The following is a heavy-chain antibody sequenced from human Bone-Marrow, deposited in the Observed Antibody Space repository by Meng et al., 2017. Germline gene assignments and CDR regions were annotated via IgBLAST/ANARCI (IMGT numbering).Heavy chain of an antibody. CDR1: GYTFTGYY. V-gene: IGHV1-69*13. CDR3: AVAGDGYNEIKPYYYYYGMDV. CDR2: IIPIFGTA. J-gene: IGHJ6*02. Sequence: SVKVSCKASGYTFTGYYMHWVRQAPGQGLEWMGGIIPIFGTANYAQKFQVRVTITADESTSTAYMELSSLRSGDTAVYYCAVAGDGYNEIKPYYYYYGMDVWGQGTTVTVSS. D-gene: IGHD5-24*01.